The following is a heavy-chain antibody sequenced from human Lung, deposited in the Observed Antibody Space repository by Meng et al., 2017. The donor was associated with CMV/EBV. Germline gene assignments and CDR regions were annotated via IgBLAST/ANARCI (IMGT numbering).Heavy chain of an antibody. D-gene: IGHD3-10*01. V-gene: IGHV4-4*03. J-gene: IGHJ1*01. Sequence: QVRVRGSGPALVKPPETLSLTCAVSGDSITNHNWWAWVRQPPGKGLEWIGEIPHRGSSAYNPSLKSRVSMSIDKSKNQFSLKLTSVTAADTAVYHCLRRSGGSVWGQGTLVTVSS. CDR3: LRRSGGSV. CDR1: GDSITNHNW. CDR2: IPHRGSS.